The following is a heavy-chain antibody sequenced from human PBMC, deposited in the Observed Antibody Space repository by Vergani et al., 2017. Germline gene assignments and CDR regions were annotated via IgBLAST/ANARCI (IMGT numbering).Heavy chain of an antibody. CDR1: GGTFSSYA. J-gene: IGHJ6*03. CDR3: ARDSNYVDMGYYYMDV. D-gene: IGHD4-11*01. Sequence: QVQLVQSGAEVKKPGSSVKVSCKASGGTFSSYAISWVRQAPGQGLEWMGRIIPILGTANYAQKFQGRVTITADESTSTAYMELSSLRSEDTAVYYCARDSNYVDMGYYYMDVWGKGTTVTVSS. V-gene: IGHV1-69*11. CDR2: IIPILGTA.